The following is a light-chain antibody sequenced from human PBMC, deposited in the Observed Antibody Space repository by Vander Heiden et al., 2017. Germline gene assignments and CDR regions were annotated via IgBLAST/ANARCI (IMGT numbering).Light chain of an antibody. CDR2: WAS. Sequence: DIVMTQHPDSLAVSLGESATIICQCRQCVLYSSNNKNYLAWYQQKPGQPPKLLIYWASTRESGVPDRFSGSGSGTDFTLTISSLQAEDVAVYYCQQYYSTPPALTFGGGTKVEIK. J-gene: IGKJ4*01. CDR1: QCVLYSSNNKNY. V-gene: IGKV4-1*01. CDR3: QQYYSTPPALT.